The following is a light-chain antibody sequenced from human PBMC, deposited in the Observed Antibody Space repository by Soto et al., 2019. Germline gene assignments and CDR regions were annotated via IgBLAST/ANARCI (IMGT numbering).Light chain of an antibody. Sequence: QSALTQPPSVSGAPGQRVTISCTGSSFNIGAGYDVHWYQQLPGTAPKLLIYDNNNRPSGVPDRFSGSKSGTSASLAITGLQAEDEADYYCQSYDNSLSAYVFGTGTKLTVL. J-gene: IGLJ1*01. V-gene: IGLV1-40*01. CDR2: DNN. CDR1: SFNIGAGYD. CDR3: QSYDNSLSAYV.